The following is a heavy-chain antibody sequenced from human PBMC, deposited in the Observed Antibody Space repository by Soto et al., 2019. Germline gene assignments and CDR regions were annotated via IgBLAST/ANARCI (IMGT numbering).Heavy chain of an antibody. CDR3: VGSGRWETPQDY. CDR2: IYYSGRT. CDR1: GASISTSSYY. J-gene: IGHJ4*02. D-gene: IGHD1-26*01. Sequence: QVQVQESGPGLVKPSETLSLTCTVSGASISTSSYYWGWIRQPPGQGLEWIGSIYYSGRTHYNPSLESRVTIPLDTSNNHFALKLTSMTAADTAGYYWVGSGRWETPQDYWGQGTLVTVSS. V-gene: IGHV4-39*02.